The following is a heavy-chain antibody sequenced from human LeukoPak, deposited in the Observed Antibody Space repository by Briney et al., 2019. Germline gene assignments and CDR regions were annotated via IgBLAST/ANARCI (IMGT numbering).Heavy chain of an antibody. V-gene: IGHV3-7*01. CDR3: AKAPSITMIVVVQPIDY. D-gene: IGHD3-22*01. CDR2: IKQDGSEK. CDR1: GFTFSSYW. Sequence: GGSLRLSCAASGFTFSSYWMSWVRQAPGKGLEWVANIKQDGSEKYYVDSVKGRFTISRDNSKNTLYLQMNSLRAEDTAVYYCAKAPSITMIVVVQPIDYWGQGTLVTVSS. J-gene: IGHJ4*02.